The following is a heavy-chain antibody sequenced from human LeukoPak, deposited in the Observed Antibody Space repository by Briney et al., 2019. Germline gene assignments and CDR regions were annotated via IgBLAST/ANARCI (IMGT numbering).Heavy chain of an antibody. CDR2: IYTSGST. CDR3: ARDRLIVGATRSRGFAFDI. CDR1: GGSISSYY. V-gene: IGHV4-4*07. D-gene: IGHD1-26*01. J-gene: IGHJ3*02. Sequence: SETLSLTCTVSGGSISSYYWSWIRQPAGKGLEWIGRIYTSGSTNYNPSLKSRVTMSVDTSKNQFSLKLSSVTAADTAVYYCARDRLIVGATRSRGFAFDIWGQGTMVTVSS.